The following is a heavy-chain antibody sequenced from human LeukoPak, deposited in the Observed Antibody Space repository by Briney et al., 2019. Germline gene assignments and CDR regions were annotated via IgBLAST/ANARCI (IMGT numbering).Heavy chain of an antibody. V-gene: IGHV3-9*01. CDR1: GFTFDDYA. D-gene: IGHD3-10*01. CDR2: INWNSGNI. CDR3: AKDKVRGVIYAFDI. J-gene: IGHJ3*02. Sequence: PGGSLRLSCAASGFTFDDYAMHWVRQAPGKGLEWVSGINWNSGNIGYADSVKGRFTIPRDNAKNSLYLQMNSLRAEDTALYYCAKDKVRGVIYAFDIWGQGTMVTVSS.